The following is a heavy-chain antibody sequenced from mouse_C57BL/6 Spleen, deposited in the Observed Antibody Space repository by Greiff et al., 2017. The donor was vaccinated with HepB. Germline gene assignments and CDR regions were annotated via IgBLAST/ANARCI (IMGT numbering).Heavy chain of an antibody. D-gene: IGHD4-1*01. CDR2: INPNNGGT. CDR3: ARYGDWDVGFAY. J-gene: IGHJ3*01. CDR1: GYTFTDYY. V-gene: IGHV1-26*01. Sequence: VQLQQSGPELVKPGASVKISCKASGYTFTDYYMNWVKQSHGKSLEWIGDINPNNGGTSYNQKFKGKATLTVDKSSSTAYMELRSLTSEDSAVYYCARYGDWDVGFAYWGQGTLVTVSA.